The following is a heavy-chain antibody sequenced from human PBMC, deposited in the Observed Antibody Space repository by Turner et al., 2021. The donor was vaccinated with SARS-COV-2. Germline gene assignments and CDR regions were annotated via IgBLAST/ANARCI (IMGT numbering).Heavy chain of an antibody. J-gene: IGHJ6*02. CDR3: AGEEVVFRASHTLYYYGMDV. D-gene: IGHD3-22*01. CDR1: GGSISSSSYY. V-gene: IGHV4-39*01. Sequence: QVLLQGSGPGLVKPSETLSLTCTVSGGSISSSSYYWGWIRQPPGKGLEWIGSIYYSGSTYYNPSLKSRVTISVDTSKNQFSLKLSSVTAADTAVYYCAGEEVVFRASHTLYYYGMDVWGQGTTVTVSS. CDR2: IYYSGST.